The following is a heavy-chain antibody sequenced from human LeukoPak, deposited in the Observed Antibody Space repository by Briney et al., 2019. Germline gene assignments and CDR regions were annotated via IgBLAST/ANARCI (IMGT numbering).Heavy chain of an antibody. D-gene: IGHD1-26*01. J-gene: IGHJ3*02. CDR2: IYYSGST. Sequence: PSETLSLTCTVSGGSISSSSYYWGWIRQPPGKGLEWIGGIYYSGSTYYNPSLKSRVTISVDTSKNQLSLKLSSVTAADTAVYYCARLAWAEWVGATGRAFDIWGQGTMVTVSS. V-gene: IGHV4-39*01. CDR1: GGSISSSSYY. CDR3: ARLAWAEWVGATGRAFDI.